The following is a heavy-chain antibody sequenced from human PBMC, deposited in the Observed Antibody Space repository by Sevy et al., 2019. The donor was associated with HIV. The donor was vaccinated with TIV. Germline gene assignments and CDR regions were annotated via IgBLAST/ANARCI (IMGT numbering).Heavy chain of an antibody. Sequence: GGSLRLSCAASGFTVSSNYMSWVRQAPGKGLEWVSVIYSGGSTNYADSVTGRFPISRDNSKNTLYLQMNSMRAEETAVYYCARTSRYCTSTSCPQIDFWGQGTMVTVSS. CDR1: GFTVSSNY. V-gene: IGHV3-53*01. CDR2: IYSGGST. D-gene: IGHD2-2*01. CDR3: ARTSRYCTSTSCPQIDF. J-gene: IGHJ3*01.